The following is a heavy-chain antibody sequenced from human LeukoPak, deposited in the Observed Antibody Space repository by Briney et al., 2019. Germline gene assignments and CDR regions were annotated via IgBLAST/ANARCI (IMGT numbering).Heavy chain of an antibody. CDR1: GFTFSSYD. D-gene: IGHD2-15*01. Sequence: GGSLRLTCAASGFTFSSYDIHWVRQAPGKGPEWVAVIWYDGSNKYFADSVKGRFTISRDNSKNTLYLQMNSLRAEDTAVYYCAKGGTISPYYFDYWGQGTLVTVSS. CDR2: IWYDGSNK. V-gene: IGHV3-33*06. J-gene: IGHJ4*02. CDR3: AKGGTISPYYFDY.